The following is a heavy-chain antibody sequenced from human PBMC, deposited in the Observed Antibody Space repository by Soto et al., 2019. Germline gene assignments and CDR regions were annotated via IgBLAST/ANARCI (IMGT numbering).Heavy chain of an antibody. CDR1: GYTFSDYA. J-gene: IGHJ2*01. D-gene: IGHD2-15*01. V-gene: IGHV1-18*01. Sequence: QVQLVQSGDEVKKPGASVKVSCQASGYTFSDYAISWVRQAPGQGLEWMGWISASTRNTDQAQNFQGRVIMTLDTSTDTAYMELRNLRSDGTAVYYCVRCYCSVGSCYACWHFDLWGRGTLVTVSS. CDR2: ISASTRNT. CDR3: VRCYCSVGSCYACWHFDL.